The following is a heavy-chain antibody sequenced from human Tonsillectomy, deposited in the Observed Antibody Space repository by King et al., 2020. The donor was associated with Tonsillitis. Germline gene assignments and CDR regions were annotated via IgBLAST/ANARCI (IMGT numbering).Heavy chain of an antibody. J-gene: IGHJ4*02. Sequence: QLQESXXGLVKPSETLSLTCTVSGGSISSYYWSWIRQPPGKGLEWIGYIYYSGSTNYNPTLQSRVTISVDTSKNQFSLKLSSVTAADAAVYSCSRHGXXXXXXGRXXDYXXXGTXSPXXQ. CDR3: SRHGXXXXXXGRXXDY. CDR1: GGSISSYY. D-gene: IGHD3-10*01. V-gene: IGHV4-59*08. CDR2: IYYSGST.